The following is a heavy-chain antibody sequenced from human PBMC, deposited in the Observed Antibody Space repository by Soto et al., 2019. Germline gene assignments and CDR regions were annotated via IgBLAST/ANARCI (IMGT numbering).Heavy chain of an antibody. V-gene: IGHV4-4*02. J-gene: IGHJ5*02. D-gene: IGHD5-12*01. CDR1: GGSISSSNW. Sequence: PSETLSLTCAVSGGSISSSNWWSWVRQPPGKGLEWIGEIYHSGSTNYNPSLNSRVTISVDKSKNQSALKLSSVTAADTAVYYCARGKDEDLVATMGSWFDPWGQGTLVTVSS. CDR3: ARGKDEDLVATMGSWFDP. CDR2: IYHSGST.